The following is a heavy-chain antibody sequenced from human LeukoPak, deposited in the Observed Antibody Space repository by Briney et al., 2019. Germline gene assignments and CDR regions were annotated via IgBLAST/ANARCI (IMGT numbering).Heavy chain of an antibody. D-gene: IGHD2-15*01. Sequence: GASVKVSCKTSGYTFTNYYMHWVRQAPGQGLEWLGLVNPSGGGTTYAQKFQGRVTMTTDTSTSTAYMELRSLRSDDTAVYYCARDRGEEYCSGGSCLLLGGEYYYYYYMDVWGKGTTVTVSS. CDR2: VNPSGGGT. J-gene: IGHJ6*03. CDR1: GYTFTNYY. CDR3: ARDRGEEYCSGGSCLLLGGEYYYYYYMDV. V-gene: IGHV1-46*01.